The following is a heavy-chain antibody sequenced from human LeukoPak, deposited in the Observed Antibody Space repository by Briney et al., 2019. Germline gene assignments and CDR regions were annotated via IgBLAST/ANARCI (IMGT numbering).Heavy chain of an antibody. CDR1: GFTFSNAR. Sequence: GGSLALTCAASGFTFSNARMSWVRKAQGKGLEWGSILSFSGGSTYYAYSVKGRLTTSRDNSKNTLYLHMLSLRAEATAVYYCAKGGQYYFDYWGQGTMVTVSS. CDR2: LSFSGGST. V-gene: IGHV3-23*01. CDR3: AKGGQYYFDY. J-gene: IGHJ4*02.